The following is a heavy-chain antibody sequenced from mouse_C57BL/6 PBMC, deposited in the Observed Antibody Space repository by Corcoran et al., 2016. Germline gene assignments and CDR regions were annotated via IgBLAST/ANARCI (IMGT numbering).Heavy chain of an antibody. D-gene: IGHD1-1*01. J-gene: IGHJ1*03. CDR1: GYTFPDYN. CDR3: ARLLFYYGSSYWYFDV. Sequence: EVQLQQSGPELVKPGASVKIPCKASGYTFPDYNMDWVKQSHGKSLEWIGDINPNNGGTIYNQKFKGKATLTVDKSSSTAYMELRSLTSEDTAVYYCARLLFYYGSSYWYFDVWGTGTTVTVSS. CDR2: INPNNGGT. V-gene: IGHV1-18*01.